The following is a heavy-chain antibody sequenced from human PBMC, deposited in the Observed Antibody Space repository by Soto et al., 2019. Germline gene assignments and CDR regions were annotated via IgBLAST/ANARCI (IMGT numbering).Heavy chain of an antibody. CDR3: AREATSSSSVEPVYYDYGMDV. J-gene: IGHJ6*02. CDR2: ISSSSSYI. D-gene: IGHD6-6*01. CDR1: GFTFSSYS. V-gene: IGHV3-21*01. Sequence: PGGSLRLSCAASGFTFSSYSMNWVRQAPGKGLEWVSSISSSSSYIYYADSVEGRFTISRDNAKNSLYLQMNSLRAEDTAVYYCAREATSSSSVEPVYYDYGMDVWGQGTTVTVSS.